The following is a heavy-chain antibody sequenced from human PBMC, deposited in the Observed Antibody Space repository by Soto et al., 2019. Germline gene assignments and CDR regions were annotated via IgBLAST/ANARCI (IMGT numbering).Heavy chain of an antibody. CDR1: GFTFSDYG. CDR3: AKVSNTCEVDY. J-gene: IGHJ4*02. Sequence: EVQLVDSGGGLVQPGGSLRLSCVVSGFTFSDYGVNWVRQAPGKGLEWVSYISRGSETIYYADAVKGRFTISRDNAQTSLFPQMNSRRDEDTALYFCAKVSNTCEVDYWGPGTLVTVSS. V-gene: IGHV3-48*02. CDR2: ISRGSETI.